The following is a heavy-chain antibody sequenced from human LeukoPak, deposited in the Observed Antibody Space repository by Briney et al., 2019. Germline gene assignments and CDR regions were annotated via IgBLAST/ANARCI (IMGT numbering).Heavy chain of an antibody. CDR1: GFTFSSYA. V-gene: IGHV3-30*04. D-gene: IGHD3-3*01. CDR3: ARDAKSTTIFGEVPNETTYYYYYYMDV. CDR2: ISYDGSNK. J-gene: IGHJ6*03. Sequence: GRSLRLSCAASGFTFSSYAMHWVRQAPGKGLEWVAVISYDGSNKYYADSVKGRFTISRDNSKNTLYLQMNSLRAEDTAVYYCARDAKSTTIFGEVPNETTYYYYYYMDVWGKGTTVTVSS.